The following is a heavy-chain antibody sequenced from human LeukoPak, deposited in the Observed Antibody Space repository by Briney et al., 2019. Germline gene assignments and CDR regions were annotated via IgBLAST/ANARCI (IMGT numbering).Heavy chain of an antibody. CDR2: ITDSGKTV. J-gene: IGHJ4*02. CDR1: GFTFSDCY. V-gene: IGHV3-11*01. D-gene: IGHD4-17*01. CDR3: AREPMTTVTTGSVDS. Sequence: GGSLRLSCSASGFTFSDCYMSWIRQAPGKGLEWVSYITDSGKTVYYADSVKGRFTISRDNAKNSLYLQMNSLRAEDMAVYYCAREPMTTVTTGSVDSWGQGTLVTVSS.